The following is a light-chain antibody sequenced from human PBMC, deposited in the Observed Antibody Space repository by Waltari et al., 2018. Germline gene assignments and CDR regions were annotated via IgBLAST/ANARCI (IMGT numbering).Light chain of an antibody. CDR1: KLGDKY. CDR2: QDS. CDR3: QAWDSSTYVV. J-gene: IGLJ2*01. V-gene: IGLV3-1*01. Sequence: SYELTQPPSVSVSPGQTASITRSGDKLGDKYACWYQQKPGQSPVLVIYQDSKRPSGIPERFSGSNSGNTATLTISGTQAMDEADYYCQAWDSSTYVVFGGGTKLTVL.